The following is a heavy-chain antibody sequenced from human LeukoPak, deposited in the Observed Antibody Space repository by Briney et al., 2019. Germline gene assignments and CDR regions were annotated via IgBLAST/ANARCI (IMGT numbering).Heavy chain of an antibody. Sequence: GRSLRLSCAASGFTFSSYAMHWVRQAPGKGLEWVAVISYDGSNKYYADSVKGRFTISRDNSKNTLYLQINSLRVEDTAVYYCAKVLEGDYWGQGTLVTVSS. CDR1: GFTFSSYA. CDR2: ISYDGSNK. CDR3: AKVLEGDY. D-gene: IGHD5-24*01. V-gene: IGHV3-30*04. J-gene: IGHJ4*02.